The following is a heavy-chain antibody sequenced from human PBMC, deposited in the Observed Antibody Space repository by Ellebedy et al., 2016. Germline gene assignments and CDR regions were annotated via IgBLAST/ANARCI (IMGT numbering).Heavy chain of an antibody. CDR1: GDSMRNYS. Sequence: SEPLSLTCIVPGDSMRNYSWSWIRQPPGKGLEWIGYIYYSGTSKYSPSLQSRVTISIDTSNNRFSLRLISVTAADTAIYYCARSSNYDDSQIGGWFHPWGQGTLVTVSS. CDR3: ARSSNYDDSQIGGWFHP. J-gene: IGHJ5*02. CDR2: IYYSGTS. D-gene: IGHD4-17*01. V-gene: IGHV4-59*08.